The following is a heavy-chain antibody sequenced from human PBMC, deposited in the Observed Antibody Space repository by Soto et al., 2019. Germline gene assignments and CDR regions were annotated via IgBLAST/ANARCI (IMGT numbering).Heavy chain of an antibody. V-gene: IGHV3-74*01. Sequence: LRLSCVASGFTFSDSWMHWVRQAPGKGLVWVSRVNERGTDSNYADSVKGRFTISRDNAKNTVYLQMNGLRAEDTAVYYCARVAVVTRGIDYWGQGTLVTVSS. CDR2: VNERGTDS. J-gene: IGHJ4*02. D-gene: IGHD6-19*01. CDR1: GFTFSDSW. CDR3: ARVAVVTRGIDY.